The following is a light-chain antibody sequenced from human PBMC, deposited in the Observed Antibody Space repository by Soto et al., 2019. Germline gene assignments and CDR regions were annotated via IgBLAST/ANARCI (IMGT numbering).Light chain of an antibody. CDR1: TSDIGSNT. CDR3: EAWDASLNGPV. J-gene: IGLJ3*02. Sequence: QSVLTQPPSASGTPGQTITISCSGSTSDIGSNTVNWYQQVPGTAPKLLIYANNQRPSGVPDRFSGSKSGTSASLAISGLQSEDEADYYCEAWDASLNGPVFGGGTKLTVL. CDR2: ANN. V-gene: IGLV1-44*01.